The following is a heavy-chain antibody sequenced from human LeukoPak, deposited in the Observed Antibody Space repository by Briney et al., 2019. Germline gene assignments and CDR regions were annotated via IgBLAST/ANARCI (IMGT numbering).Heavy chain of an antibody. CDR1: GDSLNRGSYY. CDR3: ARGVTVFGGAPKGALDI. V-gene: IGHV4-61*02. J-gene: IGHJ3*02. Sequence: SETLSLTCSVSGDSLNRGSYYWNWIWQPAGKGLEWLGRISASGNTNYNPSLKSRATISVDASKNQFSLRLTSVTAADTAVFFCARGVTVFGGAPKGALDIWGRGTMVTVSS. CDR2: ISASGNT. D-gene: IGHD3-3*01.